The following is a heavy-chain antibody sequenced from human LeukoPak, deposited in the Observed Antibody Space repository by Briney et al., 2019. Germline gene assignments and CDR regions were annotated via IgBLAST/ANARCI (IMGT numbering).Heavy chain of an antibody. V-gene: IGHV3-11*04. CDR3: ARAPSEKGAKGLYFDY. CDR1: GFTFSDYY. CDR2: VSSSGSTI. J-gene: IGHJ4*02. D-gene: IGHD1-26*01. Sequence: GGSLRLSCAASGFTFSDYYMSWIRQAPGKGLEWVSYVSSSGSTIYYADSVKSRFTISRDNAKNSLYLQMNSLRAEDTAEYYCARAPSEKGAKGLYFDYWGQGTLVTVSS.